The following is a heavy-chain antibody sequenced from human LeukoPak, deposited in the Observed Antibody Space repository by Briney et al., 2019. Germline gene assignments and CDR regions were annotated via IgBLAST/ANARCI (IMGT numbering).Heavy chain of an antibody. Sequence: PSETLSLTCTVSGDSISSYYWSWIRQPPGKGLEWIGYVYYSGSANYNPSLKSRVTIFVVTSKSQFSLVVSSVTAADTAVYYCATSYYDYDRWDYWGQGALVTVSS. J-gene: IGHJ4*02. CDR3: ATSYYDYDRWDY. CDR1: GDSISSYY. CDR2: VYYSGSA. V-gene: IGHV4-59*01. D-gene: IGHD3-16*01.